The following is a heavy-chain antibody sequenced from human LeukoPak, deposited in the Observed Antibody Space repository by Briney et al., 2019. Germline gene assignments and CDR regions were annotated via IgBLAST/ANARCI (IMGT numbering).Heavy chain of an antibody. Sequence: ASVKVSCKASGYTFTSYAMHWVRQAPGQRLEWMGWINAGNGNTKYSQEFQGRVTITRDTSASIAYMELSSLRSEDMAVYYCAREGAWETFDYWGQGTLVTVSS. D-gene: IGHD1-26*01. CDR2: INAGNGNT. CDR1: GYTFTSYA. CDR3: AREGAWETFDY. V-gene: IGHV1-3*03. J-gene: IGHJ4*02.